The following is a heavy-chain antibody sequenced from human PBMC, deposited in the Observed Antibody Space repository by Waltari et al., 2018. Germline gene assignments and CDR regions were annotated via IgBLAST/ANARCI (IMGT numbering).Heavy chain of an antibody. Sequence: EVQLVESGGGLVQPGGSLSLSVAASGLPLRNYWMSWVRRPPGEGLEWVAKQAQDASENYYVGSVKGRFTISRDNAKNFLYLQMNSLRAEDTAVYYCGRCPRRDPLCDWGQGTLVSVSS. J-gene: IGHJ4*02. CDR2: QAQDASEN. CDR1: GLPLRNYW. V-gene: IGHV3-7*04. CDR3: GRCPRRDPLCD.